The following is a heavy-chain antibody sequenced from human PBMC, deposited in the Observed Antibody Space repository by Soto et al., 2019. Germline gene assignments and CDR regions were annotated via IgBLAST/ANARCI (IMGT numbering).Heavy chain of an antibody. D-gene: IGHD4-17*01. Sequence: QVQLVESGGGVVQPGRSLRLSCAASGFTFSSYAMHWVRQAPGKGLEWVAVISYDGSNKYYADSVKGRFTISRDNSKNTMYLQMNTLRAQDTAVYYCARDTSTTVTIHYYYCYGMDVWGQGTTVTVSS. CDR2: ISYDGSNK. J-gene: IGHJ6*02. V-gene: IGHV3-30*14. CDR3: ARDTSTTVTIHYYYCYGMDV. CDR1: GFTFSSYA.